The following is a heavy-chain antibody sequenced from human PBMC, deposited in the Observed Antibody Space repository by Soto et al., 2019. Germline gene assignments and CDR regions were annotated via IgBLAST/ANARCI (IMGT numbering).Heavy chain of an antibody. CDR2: IYYSGSN. CDR1: GGSISSHF. V-gene: IGHV4-59*11. J-gene: IGHJ6*02. CDR3: ARTSHYYAMDV. Sequence: QVQLQGSGPGLVKPSETLSLTCTFSGGSISSHFWTWIRQPPGKGLVSIGYIYYSGSNNYNPSLRSLFNITLDKSMSQFYLNLRSVTAADPAVYYCARTSHYYAMDVWGQGTTVIVSS.